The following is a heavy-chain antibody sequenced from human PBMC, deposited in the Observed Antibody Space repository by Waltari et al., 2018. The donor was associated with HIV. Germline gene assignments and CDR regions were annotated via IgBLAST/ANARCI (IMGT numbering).Heavy chain of an antibody. CDR2: VSATGTTI. V-gene: IGHV3-48*01. CDR3: ARCETVVTPFINKYLGLDV. J-gene: IGHJ6*02. D-gene: IGHD2-15*01. CDR1: GFTFSDYS. Sequence: EVQLVESGGKLVQPGGSLRLSCLASGFTFSDYSMNWVRQGPGKGLEGVAIVSATGTTIFYANSVKGRFTVSRDNVENSLYLDMSSLRAEDTGDYYCARCETVVTPFINKYLGLDVWGPGTTVTVSS.